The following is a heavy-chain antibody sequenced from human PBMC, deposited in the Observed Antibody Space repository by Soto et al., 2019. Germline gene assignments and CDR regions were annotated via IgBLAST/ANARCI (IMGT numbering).Heavy chain of an antibody. CDR3: VRDGTKTLPDWFDP. J-gene: IGHJ5*02. D-gene: IGHD1-1*01. CDR2: IYATGTT. Sequence: QVQLQESGPGLVKPSETLSLTCTVSGASISGFYWSWIRKSAGKGLEWIGRIYATGTTDYNPSLKSRVMMAVETSKKQFSLKLRSVTAADTAVYYCVRDGTKTLPDWFDPWGQGISVTVSS. CDR1: GASISGFY. V-gene: IGHV4-4*07.